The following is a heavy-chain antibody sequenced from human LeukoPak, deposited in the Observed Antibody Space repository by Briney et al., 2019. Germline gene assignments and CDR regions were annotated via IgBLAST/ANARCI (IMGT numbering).Heavy chain of an antibody. CDR2: INSGGSST. Sequence: GGSLRLSCAASGFTFSGYWVHWVRQAPGKGLVWVSRINSGGSSTSYADSVEGRFTISRDNTKNTLYLQMNSLRAEDTAVYYCERGTSGYGYDAFDIWGQGTMVTVST. CDR3: ERGTSGYGYDAFDI. D-gene: IGHD5-12*01. V-gene: IGHV3-74*01. J-gene: IGHJ3*02. CDR1: GFTFSGYW.